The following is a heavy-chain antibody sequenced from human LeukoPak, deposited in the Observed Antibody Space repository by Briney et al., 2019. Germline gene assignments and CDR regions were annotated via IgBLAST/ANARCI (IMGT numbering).Heavy chain of an antibody. V-gene: IGHV3-48*03. J-gene: IGHJ6*04. D-gene: IGHD3-10*02. CDR1: GFTFRNYE. CDR2: IDSSGSTI. Sequence: GGSLRLSCAASGFTFRNYEMNWVRQAPGKGLEWVSYIDSSGSTIYYADSVKGRFTISRDNAKNSLYLQMNSLRAEDTAVYYCAELAITMIGGVWGKGTTVTISS. CDR3: AELAITMIGGV.